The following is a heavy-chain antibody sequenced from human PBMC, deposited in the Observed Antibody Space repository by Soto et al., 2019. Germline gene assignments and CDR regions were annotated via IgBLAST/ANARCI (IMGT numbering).Heavy chain of an antibody. CDR1: GFSFVNYA. D-gene: IGHD3-10*01. CDR2: LSGSGTST. V-gene: IGHV3-23*01. J-gene: IGHJ4*02. Sequence: GGSLRLSCAASGFSFVNYAMNWVRQAPGKGLEWVSGLSGSGTSTYYADSAKGRFTVSKEMSKNTAFLQMNALRHEDTAVYFCARDSGWPILNFDNWGQGTPVTVSS. CDR3: ARDSGWPILNFDN.